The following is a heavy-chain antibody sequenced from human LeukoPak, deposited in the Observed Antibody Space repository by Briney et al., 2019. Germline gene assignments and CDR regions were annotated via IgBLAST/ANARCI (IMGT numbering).Heavy chain of an antibody. J-gene: IGHJ6*02. CDR1: GGSISSSSYY. CDR2: IYYSGST. CDR3: ARFHLAIAYYYGMDV. V-gene: IGHV4-39*07. Sequence: SETLSLTCTVSGGSISSSSYYWGWIHQPPGKGLEWIGSIYYSGSTYYNPSLKSRVTISVDTSKNQFSLKLSSVTAADTAVYYCARFHLAIAYYYGMDVWGQGTTVTVSS.